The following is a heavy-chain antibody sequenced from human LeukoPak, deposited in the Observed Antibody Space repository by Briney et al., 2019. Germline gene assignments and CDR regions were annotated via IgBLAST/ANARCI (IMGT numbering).Heavy chain of an antibody. J-gene: IGHJ4*02. CDR3: ARGKGYYGSGSYYNGPTFDY. D-gene: IGHD3-10*01. CDR2: INPNSGGT. Sequence: GASVKVSCKASGYTFTGYYMHWVRQAPGQGLEWMGRINPNSGGTNYAQKFQGRVTMTRDTSISTAYMELSRLRSDDTAVYYCARGKGYYGSGSYYNGPTFDYWGQGTLVTVSS. V-gene: IGHV1-2*02. CDR1: GYTFTGYY.